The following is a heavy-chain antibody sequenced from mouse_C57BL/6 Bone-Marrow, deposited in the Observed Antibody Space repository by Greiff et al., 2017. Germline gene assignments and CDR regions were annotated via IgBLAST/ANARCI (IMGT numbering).Heavy chain of an antibody. CDR2: IDPSDSFP. CDR3: ARDGYVGFAY. V-gene: IGHV1-50*01. CDR1: GSTFTSYW. J-gene: IGHJ3*01. Sequence: QVQLQQPGAELVKPGASVKLSCKASGSTFTSYWMQWVKQRPGQGLGWIGEIDPSDSFPNFNQKFKGKATLTVDTSSSTAYMQLSSLPAEDSAVYYCARDGYVGFAYWGQGTLVTVSA. D-gene: IGHD2-2*01.